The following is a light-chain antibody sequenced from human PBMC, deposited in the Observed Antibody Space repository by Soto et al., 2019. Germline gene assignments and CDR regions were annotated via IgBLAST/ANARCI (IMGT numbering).Light chain of an antibody. Sequence: EIVLTQSPATLSLSPGERATLSCRASQNVANYLDWYQQKPGQAPRLLIYESSNRATGIAARFSGSGSGTDFTLTISSLEPEDFAVYYCQQYASSPLLTFGGGTKVEIK. CDR2: ESS. V-gene: IGKV3-11*01. J-gene: IGKJ4*01. CDR3: QQYASSPLLT. CDR1: QNVANY.